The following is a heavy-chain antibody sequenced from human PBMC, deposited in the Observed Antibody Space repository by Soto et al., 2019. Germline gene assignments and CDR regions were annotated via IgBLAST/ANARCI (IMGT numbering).Heavy chain of an antibody. V-gene: IGHV4-59*08. CDR1: GGSISSYY. CDR3: ARHIGYYGSGSYPGYGYWYFDL. D-gene: IGHD3-10*01. CDR2: IYYSGST. Sequence: QVQLQESGPGLVKPSETLSLTCTVSGGSISSYYWSWIRQPPGKGLEWIGYIYYSGSTNYNPSLKSRVTISVDTSKNQFSLKLSSVTAADPAVYYCARHIGYYGSGSYPGYGYWYFDLWGRGTLVTVSS. J-gene: IGHJ2*01.